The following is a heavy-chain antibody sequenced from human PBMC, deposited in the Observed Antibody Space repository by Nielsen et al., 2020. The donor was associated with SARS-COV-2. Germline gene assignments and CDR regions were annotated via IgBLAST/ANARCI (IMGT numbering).Heavy chain of an antibody. CDR3: ARRGAMNYSSSWYYLHYYYGMDV. CDR1: GGSFSSYY. V-gene: IGHV4-34*01. D-gene: IGHD6-13*01. Sequence: SETLSLTCDIHGGSFSSYYWSWIRQSPGKGLEWIGENNHSGTTNYNPSLKSRVTISVDTSKNQFSLKLSSVTAADTAVYYCARRGAMNYSSSWYYLHYYYGMDVWGQGTTVTVSS. J-gene: IGHJ6*02. CDR2: NNHSGTT.